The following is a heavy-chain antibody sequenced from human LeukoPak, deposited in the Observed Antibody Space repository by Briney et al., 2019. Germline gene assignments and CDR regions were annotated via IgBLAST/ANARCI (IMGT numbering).Heavy chain of an antibody. CDR1: GGFICSGDYY. CDR2: IYYSGST. V-gene: IGHV4-30-4*01. CDR3: ARMTDILSGSPAEYFQH. J-gene: IGHJ1*01. Sequence: SETLSLTCTVSGGFICSGDYYWSWIRQPAGRGLEWLGYIYYSGSTYYNPSLKSRVTISVDTSKNQFSLKLSSVTAADTAVYYCARMTDILSGSPAEYFQHWGQGTLVTVSS. D-gene: IGHD3-9*01.